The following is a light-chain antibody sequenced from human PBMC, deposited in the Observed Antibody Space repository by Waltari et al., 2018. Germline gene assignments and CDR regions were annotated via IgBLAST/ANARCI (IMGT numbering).Light chain of an antibody. CDR2: GAS. V-gene: IGKV3-15*01. CDR3: QQYNSWPPYT. CDR1: QGVSSN. J-gene: IGKJ2*01. Sequence: EIAMTQSPATLSVSPGERATLSCRASQGVSSNLAWYQQNPGQAPRLLIYGASSRATGIPGRFSGSGSGTDFTLTISSLQSEDFAVYYCQQYNSWPPYTFGQGTKLQIK.